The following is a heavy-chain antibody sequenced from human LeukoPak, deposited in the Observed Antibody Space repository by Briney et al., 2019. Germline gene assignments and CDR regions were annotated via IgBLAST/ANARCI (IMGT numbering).Heavy chain of an antibody. J-gene: IGHJ4*02. CDR2: ISPDGSTT. CDR1: EFTLSGYW. CDR3: ARASANNYGLFDY. D-gene: IGHD5-18*01. Sequence: PGGSLRLSCAASEFTLSGYWMHWVRQAPGKGLVSVSRISPDGSTTNYADSVRGRFTISRDNAKNTLYLQMSSLRADDTAVYYCARASANNYGLFDYWGQGTLVTVSS. V-gene: IGHV3-74*01.